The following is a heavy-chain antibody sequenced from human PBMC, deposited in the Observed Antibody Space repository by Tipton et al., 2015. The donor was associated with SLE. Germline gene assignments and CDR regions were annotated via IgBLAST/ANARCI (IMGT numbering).Heavy chain of an antibody. J-gene: IGHJ4*02. V-gene: IGHV4-38-2*02. Sequence: TLSLTCTVSGFSISTGYYWGWIRRPPGKGLEWIGNIYHTGSTYYNPSLKSRVTISLDTSKNQFSLNLSSVTAADTAVYYCARGRGGNSSVYFDYWGQGTLVTVSS. D-gene: IGHD4-23*01. CDR3: ARGRGGNSSVYFDY. CDR2: IYHTGST. CDR1: GFSISTGYY.